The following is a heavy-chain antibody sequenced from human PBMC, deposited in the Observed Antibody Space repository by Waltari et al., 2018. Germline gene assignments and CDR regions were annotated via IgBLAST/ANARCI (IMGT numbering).Heavy chain of an antibody. CDR3: GRGDVSVAGVNED. J-gene: IGHJ4*02. CDR1: GFTFSSYS. CDR2: ISSGGRYM. V-gene: IGHV3-21*06. Sequence: EVQLVESGGGLFKPGRSLRLSFAPSGFTFSSYSMNWGRQALGKGLEWVSSISSGGRYMYYLDSVKGRFTISRDSAKSSLYLQMDSLRAEDTAIYYCGRGDVSVAGVNEDWGQGVLVTVSA. D-gene: IGHD6-19*01.